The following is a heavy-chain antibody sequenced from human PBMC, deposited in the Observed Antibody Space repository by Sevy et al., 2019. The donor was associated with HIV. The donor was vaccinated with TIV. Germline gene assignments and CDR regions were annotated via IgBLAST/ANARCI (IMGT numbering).Heavy chain of an antibody. D-gene: IGHD3-22*01. V-gene: IGHV3-48*03. Sequence: GGSLRLSCVASGFSFSSYEMNWVRQAPGKGLEWFSYISSSGNTIYYADSVKGRFTVSRDNAKNSLYLQMNSLRGEDTAVYYCARDLLGDSRMDVWGQGTTVTVSS. J-gene: IGHJ6*02. CDR1: GFSFSSYE. CDR3: ARDLLGDSRMDV. CDR2: ISSSGNTI.